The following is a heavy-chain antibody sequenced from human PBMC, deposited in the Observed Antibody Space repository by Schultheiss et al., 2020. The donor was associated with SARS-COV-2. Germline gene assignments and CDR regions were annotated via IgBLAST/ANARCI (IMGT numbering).Heavy chain of an antibody. D-gene: IGHD6-19*01. V-gene: IGHV4-4*02. CDR1: GGSISSSNW. CDR3: ARDGGNSSGWYWGRWFDP. J-gene: IGHJ5*02. Sequence: SETLSLTCAVSGGSISSSNWWSWVRQPPGKGLEWIGEIYHSGSTNYNPSLKSRVTISVDKSKNQFSLKLSSVTAADTAVYYCARDGGNSSGWYWGRWFDPWGQGTLVTVSS. CDR2: IYHSGST.